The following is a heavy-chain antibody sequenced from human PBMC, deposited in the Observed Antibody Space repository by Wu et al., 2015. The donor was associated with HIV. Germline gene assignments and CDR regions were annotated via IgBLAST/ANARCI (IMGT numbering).Heavy chain of an antibody. D-gene: IGHD1-14*01. J-gene: IGHJ6*03. CDR2: INPNIGVT. CDR1: GYTFTAFH. CDR3: ARAQEPLDYYYYMDV. V-gene: IGHV1-2*02. Sequence: QVQLVQSGAEVKKPGASVKVSCKASGYTFTAFHIHWVRQAPGQGLEWMGWINPNIGVTNYAQKFQGRIHMTRDTSITTAYMELSNLKSEDTAVYYCARAQEPLDYYYYMDVWGKGTTVTVSS.